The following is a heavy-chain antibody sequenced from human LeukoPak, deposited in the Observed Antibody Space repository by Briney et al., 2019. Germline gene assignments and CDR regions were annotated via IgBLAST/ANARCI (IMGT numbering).Heavy chain of an antibody. J-gene: IGHJ3*02. Sequence: GGSLRLSCAASGFTFSSYGMHWVRQAPGKGLEWVAVISYDGSNKYYADSVKGRFTISRDNSKNTLYLQMNSLRAEDTAVYYCAKDLSGPGIAAAFDAFDIWGQGTMVTVSS. CDR1: GFTFSSYG. V-gene: IGHV3-30*18. CDR3: AKDLSGPGIAAAFDAFDI. CDR2: ISYDGSNK. D-gene: IGHD6-13*01.